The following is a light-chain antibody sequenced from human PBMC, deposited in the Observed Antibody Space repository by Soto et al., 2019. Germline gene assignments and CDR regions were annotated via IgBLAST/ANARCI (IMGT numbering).Light chain of an antibody. J-gene: IGKJ1*01. Sequence: DIQMTQSPSSLSAPVGDRVSVTCRASQSISTFLNWYQQRPGEAPKLLIYAASSLQSGVPSRFSGSGSGADFTLTIGSLQPEDFATYYCQQSYTTPRTFGQGTKVEVK. V-gene: IGKV1-39*01. CDR3: QQSYTTPRT. CDR1: QSISTF. CDR2: AAS.